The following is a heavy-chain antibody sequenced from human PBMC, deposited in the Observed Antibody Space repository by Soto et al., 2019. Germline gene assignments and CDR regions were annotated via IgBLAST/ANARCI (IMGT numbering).Heavy chain of an antibody. CDR2: IKQDGSEK. D-gene: IGHD3-22*01. V-gene: IGHV3-7*01. Sequence: PGGSLRLSCAASGFTFSSYWMSWVRQAPGKGLEWVANIKQDGSEKYYVDSVKGRFTISRDNAKNSLYLQMNSLRAEDTAVYYCARDLDYDSSGTSDWWGQGTLVTVSS. J-gene: IGHJ4*02. CDR1: GFTFSSYW. CDR3: ARDLDYDSSGTSDW.